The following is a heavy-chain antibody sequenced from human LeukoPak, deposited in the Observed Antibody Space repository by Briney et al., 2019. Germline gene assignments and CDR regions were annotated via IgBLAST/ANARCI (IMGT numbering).Heavy chain of an antibody. CDR2: VYTSGST. V-gene: IGHV4-4*09. CDR1: GGSISGGY. Sequence: SETLSLTCTVSGGSISGGYWSWIRQPPGRGLEWIGYVYTSGSTNYNPSLKSRVTISVDTSKSQFALKLSSVTAADTAAYYCAKSYFDYSTYYSYYFNLWGQGALVTVSS. CDR3: AKSYFDYSTYYSYYFNL. J-gene: IGHJ4*02. D-gene: IGHD4-11*01.